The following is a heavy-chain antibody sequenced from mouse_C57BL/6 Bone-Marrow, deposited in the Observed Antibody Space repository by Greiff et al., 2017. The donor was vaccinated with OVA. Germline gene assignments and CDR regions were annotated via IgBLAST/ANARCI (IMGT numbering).Heavy chain of an antibody. Sequence: EVKLMESGGGLVQPKGSLKLSCAASGFSFNTYAMNWVRQAPGKGLEWVARIRSKSNNYATYYADSVKDRFTISRDESESMLYLQMNNLKTEDTAMYYCVRHGYYAMDYWGQGTSVTVSS. V-gene: IGHV10-1*01. J-gene: IGHJ4*01. CDR3: VRHGYYAMDY. CDR1: GFSFNTYA. CDR2: IRSKSNNYAT.